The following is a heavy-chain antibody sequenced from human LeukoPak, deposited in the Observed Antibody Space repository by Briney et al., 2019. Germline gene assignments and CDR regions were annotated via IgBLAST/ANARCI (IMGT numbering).Heavy chain of an antibody. V-gene: IGHV3-23*01. J-gene: IGHJ4*01. CDR2: VSGSGGMT. Sequence: GGSLRLSCAASGFTFSSYSMTWVRQVPGKGLEWVSSVSGSGGMTDYADSVKGRFTISRDNSKNTVYLQMNSLRADDTAIYYCAKGSFSNWPHYFDYWGQGTLVTVSS. D-gene: IGHD5-24*01. CDR3: AKGSFSNWPHYFDY. CDR1: GFTFSSYS.